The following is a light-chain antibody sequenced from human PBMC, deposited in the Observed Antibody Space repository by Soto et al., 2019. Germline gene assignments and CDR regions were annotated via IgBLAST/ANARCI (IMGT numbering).Light chain of an antibody. V-gene: IGLV3-1*01. CDR1: KLGDKY. J-gene: IGLJ2*01. Sequence: SYELTQPPSVSVSPGQTASITCSGDKLGDKYACWYQQKPGQPPVLVIYQDSKRPSGIPERFSGSNSGNTATLTISGTQAMDEADYYCQAWDSSPRVFGGGTKLTVL. CDR3: QAWDSSPRV. CDR2: QDS.